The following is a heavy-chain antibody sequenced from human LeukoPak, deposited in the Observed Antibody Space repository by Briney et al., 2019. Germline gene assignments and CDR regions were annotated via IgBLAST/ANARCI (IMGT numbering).Heavy chain of an antibody. CDR2: ISWNSGSI. CDR3: ARGYGSGSYNNVF. J-gene: IGHJ4*02. V-gene: IGHV3-9*01. Sequence: PGGSLRLSCAASGFTFDDYAMHWVRQAPGKGLEWVSGISWNSGSIGYADSVKGRFTISRDNAKNSLYLQMNSLRAEDTAVYYCARGYGSGSYNNVFWGQGTLVTVSS. D-gene: IGHD3-10*01. CDR1: GFTFDDYA.